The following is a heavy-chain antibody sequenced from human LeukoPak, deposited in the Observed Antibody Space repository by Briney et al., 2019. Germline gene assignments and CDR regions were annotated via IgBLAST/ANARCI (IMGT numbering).Heavy chain of an antibody. CDR1: GGSISRYY. CDR2: KDYSGST. V-gene: IGHV4-59*12. Sequence: SETLSLTCTVSGGSISRYYWSWIRQPPGKGLEWIGYKDYSGSTNYNPSLKSRVTISVDTSKNQFSLKLSSVTAADTAVYYCARLPSYRGAFDIWGQGTMVTVSS. CDR3: ARLPSYRGAFDI. J-gene: IGHJ3*02.